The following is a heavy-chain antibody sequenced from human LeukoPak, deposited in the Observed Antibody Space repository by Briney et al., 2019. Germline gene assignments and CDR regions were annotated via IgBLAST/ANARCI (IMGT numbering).Heavy chain of an antibody. D-gene: IGHD6-13*01. CDR3: ARGLGSIAAAGTRYFDL. CDR1: GGSISSYY. Sequence: SETLSLTCTVSGGSISSYYWSWIRQPPGKGLEWIGYIYYSGSTNYNPSLKSRVTISVDTSKNQFSLKLSSVTAADTAVYYCARGLGSIAAAGTRYFDLWGRGTLVTVSS. V-gene: IGHV4-59*12. J-gene: IGHJ2*01. CDR2: IYYSGST.